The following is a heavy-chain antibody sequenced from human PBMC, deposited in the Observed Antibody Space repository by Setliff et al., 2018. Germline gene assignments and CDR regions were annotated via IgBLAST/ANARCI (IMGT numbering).Heavy chain of an antibody. D-gene: IGHD3-10*01. V-gene: IGHV4-39*07. CDR3: ARRWNFGPYGSGIHDYHNDY. CDR1: GGSISSGSYY. J-gene: IGHJ4*02. CDR2: MYYSGST. Sequence: SETLSLTCSVSGGSISSGSYYWGWIRQSPGKGLEWIGSMYYSGSTYYNPSLKGRVTLSVDTTKNQFSLKLSSVTAADTAVYYCARRWNFGPYGSGIHDYHNDYWGQGTLVTVSS.